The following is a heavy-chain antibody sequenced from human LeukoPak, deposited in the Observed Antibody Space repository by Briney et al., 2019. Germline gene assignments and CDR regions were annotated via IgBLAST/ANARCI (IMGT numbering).Heavy chain of an antibody. J-gene: IGHJ5*02. CDR3: AKGGYCSSSSCYYGWFEP. CDR2: TSAGGSST. V-gene: IGHV3-23*01. CDR1: GFSFSSYA. D-gene: IGHD2-2*01. Sequence: PGGSLRLSCAASGFSFSSYAMHWVRQAPGKGLEWVSTTSAGGSSTYYADSVKGRFTISRDNPKNTFYLQMNSLRAEDTAAYYCAKGGYCSSSSCYYGWFEPWGQGTLVTVSS.